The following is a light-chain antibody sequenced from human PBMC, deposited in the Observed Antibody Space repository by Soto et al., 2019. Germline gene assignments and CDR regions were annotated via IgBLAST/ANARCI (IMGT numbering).Light chain of an antibody. V-gene: IGKV1-6*01. J-gene: IGKJ1*01. CDR2: EAS. CDR1: QGIRND. CDR3: LQDFKYPRT. Sequence: MTQSPSSFSASVRDRVTITCRASQGIRNDLAWYQQKPGKAPKLLIYEASTLQSGVPSRFSGSYSGTDFTLTIGSLQPEDFATYYCLQDFKYPRTFGQGTKVDIK.